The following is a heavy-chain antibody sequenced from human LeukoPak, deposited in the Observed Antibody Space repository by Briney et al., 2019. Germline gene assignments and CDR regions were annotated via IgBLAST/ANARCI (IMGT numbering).Heavy chain of an antibody. Sequence: LSLTCTVSGGSISSYYWSWIRQAPGKGLEWVSYISSSGSTIYYADSVKGRFTISRDNAKNSLYLQMNSLRAEDTAVYYCARDSNAEGYFDYWGQGTLVTVSS. V-gene: IGHV3-11*01. J-gene: IGHJ4*02. CDR3: ARDSNAEGYFDY. CDR1: GGSISSYY. D-gene: IGHD3-16*01. CDR2: ISSSGSTI.